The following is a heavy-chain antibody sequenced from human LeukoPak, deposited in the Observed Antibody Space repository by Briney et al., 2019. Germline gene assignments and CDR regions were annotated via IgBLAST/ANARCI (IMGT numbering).Heavy chain of an antibody. D-gene: IGHD6-19*01. CDR2: INHSGST. CDR3: ARGVAVAGTLFAY. J-gene: IGHJ4*02. Sequence: SETLSLTCAVYGGSFSGYYWSWIRQPPGKGLEWIGEINHSGSTNYNPSLKSRVTISVDTSKNQFSLKLSSVTAADTAVYYCARGVAVAGTLFAYWGQGTLVTVSS. V-gene: IGHV4-34*01. CDR1: GGSFSGYY.